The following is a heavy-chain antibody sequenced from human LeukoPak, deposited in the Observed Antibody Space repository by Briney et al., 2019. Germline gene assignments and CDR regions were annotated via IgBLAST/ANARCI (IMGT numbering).Heavy chain of an antibody. D-gene: IGHD5-18*01. J-gene: IGHJ4*02. CDR1: GFTVSSNY. V-gene: IGHV3-66*02. CDR2: IYSGGST. CDR3: ARTGYSYGPYFDY. Sequence: PGGSLRLSCAASGFTVSSNYMSWVRQAPGKGLEWVSVIYSGGSTYYADSVKGRFTISRDNSKNTLYLQMNSLRAEDTAVYYCARTGYSYGPYFDYWGQGTLVTVSS.